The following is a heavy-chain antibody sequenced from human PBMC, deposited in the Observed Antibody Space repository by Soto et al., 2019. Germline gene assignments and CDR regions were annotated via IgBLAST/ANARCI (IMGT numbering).Heavy chain of an antibody. Sequence: HPGGSLRLSCAASGFTFSSYGMHWVRQAPGKGLEWVAVIWYDGSNKYYADSVKGRFTISRDNSKNTLYLQMNSLRAEDTAVYYCAKGTTFGSGYYYGYWGQGTLVTVSS. D-gene: IGHD3-22*01. V-gene: IGHV3-33*06. CDR1: GFTFSSYG. CDR3: AKGTTFGSGYYYGY. CDR2: IWYDGSNK. J-gene: IGHJ4*02.